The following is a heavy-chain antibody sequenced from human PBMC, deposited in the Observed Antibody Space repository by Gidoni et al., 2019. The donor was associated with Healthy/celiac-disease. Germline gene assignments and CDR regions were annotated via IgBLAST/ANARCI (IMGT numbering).Heavy chain of an antibody. Sequence: QITLKESGPTLVKPTQTLTLTCTFSGFSLSTSGVGVGWIRQPPGKALEWLARIYWDDDKRYSPSLKSRLTITKDTSKNQVVLTMTNMDPVDTATYYCAHRTSPYDFWSGSDSGWFDPWGQGTLVTVSS. V-gene: IGHV2-5*02. CDR1: GFSLSTSGVG. D-gene: IGHD3-3*01. J-gene: IGHJ5*02. CDR3: AHRTSPYDFWSGSDSGWFDP. CDR2: IYWDDDK.